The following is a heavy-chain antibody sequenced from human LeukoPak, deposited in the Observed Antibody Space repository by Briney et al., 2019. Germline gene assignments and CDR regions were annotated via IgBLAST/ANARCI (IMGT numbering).Heavy chain of an antibody. CDR2: ISSSGSTI. D-gene: IGHD4-17*01. V-gene: IGHV3-48*03. CDR1: GFTFSSYE. J-gene: IGHJ4*02. Sequence: GGSLRLSCAASGFTFSSYEMNWVRQAPGKGLEWVSYISSSGSTIYYADSVKGRFTISRDNAKNSLYLQMNSLRAEDTAVYYCARDSLQTVTTDYWGQGTLVTVSS. CDR3: ARDSLQTVTTDY.